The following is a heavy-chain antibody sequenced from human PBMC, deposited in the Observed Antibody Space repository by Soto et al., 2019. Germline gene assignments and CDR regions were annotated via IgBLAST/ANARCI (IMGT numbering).Heavy chain of an antibody. J-gene: IGHJ4*02. CDR3: AKENWIEVWSTTHGY. V-gene: IGHV3-74*01. CDR2: INSDWSST. Sequence: GGSLRLSCAASGFTFSSYWMHWVRQAPGKGLVWVSRINSDWSSTSYADSVKGRFTISRDNAKNTLYLQMSSLRPEDTAVYYCAKENWIEVWSTTHGYWGQGTLDTVSS. CDR1: GFTFSSYW. D-gene: IGHD5-18*01.